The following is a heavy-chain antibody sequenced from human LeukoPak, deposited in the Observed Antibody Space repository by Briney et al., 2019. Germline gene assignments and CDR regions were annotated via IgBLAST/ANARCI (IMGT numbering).Heavy chain of an antibody. D-gene: IGHD6-19*01. CDR1: GGSISSGPYY. V-gene: IGHV4-39*07. Sequence: SETLSLTCTVSGGSISSGPYYWSWIRQPPGKGLEWIGEINHSGSTNYNPSLKSRVTISVDTSKNQFSLKLSSVTAADTAVYYCARDPAVAGDYWGQGTLVTVSS. CDR2: INHSGST. J-gene: IGHJ4*02. CDR3: ARDPAVAGDY.